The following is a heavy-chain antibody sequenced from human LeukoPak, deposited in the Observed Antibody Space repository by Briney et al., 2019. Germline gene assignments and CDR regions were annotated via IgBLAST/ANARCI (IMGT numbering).Heavy chain of an antibody. CDR2: INHSGST. CDR3: ARGGSNYYGSGSQNWFDP. CDR1: GGSFSGYY. V-gene: IGHV4-34*01. Sequence: SETLSLTCAVYGGSFSGYYWSWIRQPPGKGLEWIGEINHSGSTNYNPSLKSRVTISVDTSKNQFSLKLSSVTAADTAVYCCARGGSNYYGSGSQNWFDPWGQGTLVTVSS. D-gene: IGHD3-10*01. J-gene: IGHJ5*02.